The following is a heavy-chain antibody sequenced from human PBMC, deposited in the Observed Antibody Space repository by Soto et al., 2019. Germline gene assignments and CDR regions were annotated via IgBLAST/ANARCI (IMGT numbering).Heavy chain of an antibody. V-gene: IGHV4-39*01. J-gene: IGHJ6*03. D-gene: IGHD6-6*01. Sequence: SETLSLTCTVSGGSISSSSYYWGWIRQAPGKGLEWIGSIYYSGSTYYNPSLKSRVIMSVDTSKNQFSLKLSSVTAADTAVYYCARQGGSSSGFYYYYYYMDVWGKGTTVTVSS. CDR2: IYYSGST. CDR1: GGSISSSSYY. CDR3: ARQGGSSSGFYYYYYYMDV.